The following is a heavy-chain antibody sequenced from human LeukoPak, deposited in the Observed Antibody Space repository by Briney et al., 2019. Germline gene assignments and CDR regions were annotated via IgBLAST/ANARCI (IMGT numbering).Heavy chain of an antibody. J-gene: IGHJ6*02. CDR3: ARDSNYGMYF. V-gene: IGHV3-74*01. CDR2: INRDGSGT. Sequence: GGSLRLSCAASGFTFSSYWMHWVRQPSGKGLVWVSRINRDGSGTSYVDSVKGRFTISRDNAKNTVYLQMNSLRAEDTAVYYCARDSNYGMYFWGQGTTVTVSS. CDR1: GFTFSSYW.